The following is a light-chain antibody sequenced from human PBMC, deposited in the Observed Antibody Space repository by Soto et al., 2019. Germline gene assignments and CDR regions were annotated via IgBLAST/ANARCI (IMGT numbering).Light chain of an antibody. V-gene: IGKV3-20*01. CDR3: QQYDSSPLT. CDR1: QSVSSSF. Sequence: EIVLTQSPGTLSLSPGERATLSCRASQSVSSSFLAWYQQKPGQAPSLLIYGASSRATGIPDRFSGSGSGTDFTLTISRLEPEDVAVYYCQQYDSSPLTCGGGTKVEIK. CDR2: GAS. J-gene: IGKJ4*01.